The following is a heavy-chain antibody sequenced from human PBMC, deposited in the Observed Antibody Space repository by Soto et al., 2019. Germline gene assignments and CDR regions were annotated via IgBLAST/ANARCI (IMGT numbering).Heavy chain of an antibody. J-gene: IGHJ4*02. V-gene: IGHV4-59*01. Sequence: SETLSLTCTVSGGSISTYFWSWIRQPPGKGLEWIGYISYSGSTNYNPSLKSRVTISVDTSKNQFSLKLSSVTAADTALYYCARDQGETTEAYLDYWGQGALVTVSS. CDR2: ISYSGST. CDR1: GGSISTYF. CDR3: ARDQGETTEAYLDY. D-gene: IGHD4-4*01.